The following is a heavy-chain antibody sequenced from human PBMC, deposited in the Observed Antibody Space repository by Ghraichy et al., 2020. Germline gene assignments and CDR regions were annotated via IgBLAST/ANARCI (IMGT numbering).Heavy chain of an antibody. CDR2: IYYSGST. CDR3: ARGTRPDY. J-gene: IGHJ4*02. V-gene: IGHV4-59*01. CDR1: GGSISSYY. Sequence: SETLSLTCTVSGGSISSYYWSWIRQPPGKGLEWIGYIYYSGSTNYNPSLKSRVTISVDTSKNQFSLKLSSVTAADTAVYYCARGTRPDYWGQGTLVTVSS. D-gene: IGHD6-6*01.